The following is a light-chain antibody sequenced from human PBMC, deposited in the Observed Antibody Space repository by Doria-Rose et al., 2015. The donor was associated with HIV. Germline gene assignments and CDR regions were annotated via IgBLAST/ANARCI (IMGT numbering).Light chain of an antibody. J-gene: IGKJ1*01. CDR1: QSFSSTY. CDR3: HQYGTSWT. Sequence: TQSPGTLSLSPGERATFSCRAGQSFSSTYLAWYQQKLGQAPSLLIYDGSTRATGIPDRFSASGSGTDFTLTINRLEPEDFALYYCHQYGTSWTFGQGTKVEI. CDR2: DGS. V-gene: IGKV3-20*01.